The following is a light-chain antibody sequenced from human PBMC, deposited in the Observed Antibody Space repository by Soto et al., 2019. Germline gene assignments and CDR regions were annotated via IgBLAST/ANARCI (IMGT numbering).Light chain of an antibody. J-gene: IGKJ2*01. V-gene: IGKV3-20*01. CDR2: GAS. CDR1: QTISTMY. Sequence: DIVLTQSPGTLSLSPGERATLSCRTSQTISTMYLAWYQQKLGQAPRLLIYGASIRATGIPDRFSGSGSGTDFTLTISRLEPEDFAVYYWQQYGDSVYIFGQGTKLEI. CDR3: QQYGDSVYI.